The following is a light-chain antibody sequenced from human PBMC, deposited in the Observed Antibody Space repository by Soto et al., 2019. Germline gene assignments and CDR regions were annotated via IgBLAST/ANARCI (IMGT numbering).Light chain of an antibody. V-gene: IGKV3-20*01. CDR1: QSVSSSD. Sequence: IVLTQSPGTLSLSPGERATLSCRASQSVSSSDLAWYQQKPGQAPRLLIYSASSRATGIPDRFSGSGSGTDFTLTISRLEPEDFAVYYCQQYDTFGQGTKRESK. J-gene: IGKJ2*01. CDR2: SAS. CDR3: QQYDT.